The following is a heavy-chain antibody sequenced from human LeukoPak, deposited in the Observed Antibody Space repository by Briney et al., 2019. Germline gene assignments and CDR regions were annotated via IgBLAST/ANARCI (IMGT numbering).Heavy chain of an antibody. J-gene: IGHJ3*02. V-gene: IGHV3-30*02. Sequence: PGGSLRLSCAASGFTFSSYGMHWVRQAPGKGLEWVAFIRHDGSNKYYADSVKGRFTISRDNSKNTLYLQMNSLRAEDTAVYYCAKARRYFDWLDAFDIWGQGTMVTVSS. D-gene: IGHD3-9*01. CDR1: GFTFSSYG. CDR3: AKARRYFDWLDAFDI. CDR2: IRHDGSNK.